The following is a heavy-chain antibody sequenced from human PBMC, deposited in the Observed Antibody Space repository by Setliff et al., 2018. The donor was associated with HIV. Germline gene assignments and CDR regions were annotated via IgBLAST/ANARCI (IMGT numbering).Heavy chain of an antibody. CDR2: IYYTGST. CDR1: GDSLSSGDSY. D-gene: IGHD1-26*01. V-gene: IGHV4-39*01. Sequence: SETLSLTCSVSGDSLSSGDSYWAWIRQPPGKGLEWIGNIYYTGSTFSNPSLKSRVTISGDTTRSQFSLKLDSVTAADTALYYCARRSLNSTPDAFGIWGQGTMVTV. J-gene: IGHJ3*02. CDR3: ARRSLNSTPDAFGI.